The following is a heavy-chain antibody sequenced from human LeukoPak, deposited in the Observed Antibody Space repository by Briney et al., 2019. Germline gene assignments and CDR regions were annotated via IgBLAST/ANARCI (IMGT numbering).Heavy chain of an antibody. CDR3: VGYCSGDNCYSSDY. Sequence: SETLSLTCTVSGGSISSYYWSWIRQPPGKGLEWIGYIYYSGSTNYNPSLKSRVTISVDTSKNQFSLKLSSVTAADTAVYYCVGYCSGDNCYSSDYWGQGTLVTVSS. D-gene: IGHD2-15*01. CDR2: IYYSGST. CDR1: GGSISSYY. J-gene: IGHJ4*02. V-gene: IGHV4-59*08.